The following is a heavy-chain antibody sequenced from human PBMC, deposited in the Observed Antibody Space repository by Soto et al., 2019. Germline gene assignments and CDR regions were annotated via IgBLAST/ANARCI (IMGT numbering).Heavy chain of an antibody. D-gene: IGHD6-6*01. CDR2: ISSSSSTI. V-gene: IGHV3-48*02. J-gene: IGHJ5*02. CDR3: AREASGIAARPNWFDP. Sequence: VQLVESGGGLVQPGGSLRLSCAASGFTFSSYSMNWVRQAPGKGLEWVSYISSSSSTIYYADSVKGRFTISRDNAKNSLYLQMNSLRDEDTAVYYCAREASGIAARPNWFDPWGQGTLVTVSS. CDR1: GFTFSSYS.